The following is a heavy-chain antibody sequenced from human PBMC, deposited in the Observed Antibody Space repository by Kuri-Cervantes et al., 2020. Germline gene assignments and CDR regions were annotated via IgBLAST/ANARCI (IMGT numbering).Heavy chain of an antibody. CDR3: ARDRGYGDPMDFDY. CDR1: GFTFSSYG. V-gene: IGHV3-33*01. Sequence: GESLKISCAASGFTFSSYGMHWVRQAPGKGLEWVAVIWYDGSNKYYADSVKGRFTISRDNSKNTLYLQMNSLRAEDTAVYYCARDRGYGDPMDFDYWGQGTLVTVSS. D-gene: IGHD4-17*01. CDR2: IWYDGSNK. J-gene: IGHJ4*02.